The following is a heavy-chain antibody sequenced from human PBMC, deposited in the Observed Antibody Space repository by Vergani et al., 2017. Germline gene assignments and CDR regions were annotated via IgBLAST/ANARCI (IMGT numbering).Heavy chain of an antibody. Sequence: QVQLAESGGGRVQPGISLRLSCAASGFSFSSHAIHWVRQAPGKGLEWVAVISNDGSKKYYADSVKGRFTISRDNSKNTLDLQMNSLRTQDTAVYYCAKAGSVTSGSLQYNFYMDVWGKGTTVTVS. CDR1: GFSFSSHA. J-gene: IGHJ6*03. V-gene: IGHV3-30*18. CDR2: ISNDGSKK. CDR3: AKAGSVTSGSLQYNFYMDV. D-gene: IGHD3-10*01.